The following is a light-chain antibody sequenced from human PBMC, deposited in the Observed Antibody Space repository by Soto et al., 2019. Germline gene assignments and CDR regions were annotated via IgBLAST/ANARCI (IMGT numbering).Light chain of an antibody. V-gene: IGKV3-11*01. CDR1: QSVNEN. Sequence: EIVLTQSPVTMSLSLGERSTLSCRASQSVNENLFWYQQKSGKPHRLLIYDAFTRATGIPARFSGSGAGTDFTLTSTSLEPEDFAVYYCQHRRVWPVSFGQGTRLEIK. CDR3: QHRRVWPVS. CDR2: DAF. J-gene: IGKJ5*01.